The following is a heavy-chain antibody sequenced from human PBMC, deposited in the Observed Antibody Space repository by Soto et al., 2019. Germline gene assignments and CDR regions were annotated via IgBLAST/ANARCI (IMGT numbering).Heavy chain of an antibody. D-gene: IGHD4-4*01. CDR3: ARSNDYYYYGMDV. Sequence: LRLSCAASGFTFSDYYMSWIRQAPGKGLEWVSYISSSGSTIYYADSVKGRFTISRDNAKNSLYLQMNSLRAEDTAVYYCARSNDYYYYGMDVWGQGTTVTVSS. V-gene: IGHV3-11*01. J-gene: IGHJ6*02. CDR1: GFTFSDYY. CDR2: ISSSGSTI.